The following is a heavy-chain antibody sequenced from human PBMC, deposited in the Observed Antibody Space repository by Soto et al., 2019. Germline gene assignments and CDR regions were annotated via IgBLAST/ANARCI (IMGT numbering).Heavy chain of an antibody. CDR1: GFTFSTYA. V-gene: IGHV3-23*01. CDR3: VKGYWKGDV. D-gene: IGHD1-1*01. Sequence: EVQLLESGGGLVQPGGSLRLSCAASGFTFSTYAMNWVRQAPGNGLEWVSAISGSGGSIHYADSVKGRFTISRDNSKNTLYLQMNSLSDEGTAVYHCVKGYWKGDVWGQGTTVTVSS. CDR2: ISGSGGSI. J-gene: IGHJ6*02.